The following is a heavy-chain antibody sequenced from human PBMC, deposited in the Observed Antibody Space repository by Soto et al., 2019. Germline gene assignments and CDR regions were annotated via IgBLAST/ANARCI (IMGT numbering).Heavy chain of an antibody. CDR1: GFTFSSYG. J-gene: IGHJ6*02. CDR2: IWYDGSNK. V-gene: IGHV3-33*01. Sequence: VQLVESGGGVVQPGRSLRLSCAASGFTFSSYGMHWVRQAPGKGLEWVAVIWYDGSNKYYADSVKGRFTISRDNSKNTLYLQMNSLRAEDTAVYYCARVWMVGVYYYYGMDVWGQGTTVTVSS. CDR3: ARVWMVGVYYYYGMDV. D-gene: IGHD6-19*01.